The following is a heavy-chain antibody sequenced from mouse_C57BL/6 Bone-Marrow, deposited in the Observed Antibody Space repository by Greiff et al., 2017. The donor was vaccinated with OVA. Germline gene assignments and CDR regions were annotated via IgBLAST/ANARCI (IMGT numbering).Heavy chain of an antibody. J-gene: IGHJ3*01. CDR2: ISNLAYSI. V-gene: IGHV5-15*01. D-gene: IGHD2-1*01. CDR3: ARPIYYGNYGGFAY. Sequence: EVKLVESGGGLVQPGGSLKLSCAASGFTFSDYGMAWVRQAPRKGPEWVAFISNLAYSIYYADTVTGRFTISRENAKNTLYLEMSSLRSEDTAMYYCARPIYYGNYGGFAYWGQGTLVTVSA. CDR1: GFTFSDYG.